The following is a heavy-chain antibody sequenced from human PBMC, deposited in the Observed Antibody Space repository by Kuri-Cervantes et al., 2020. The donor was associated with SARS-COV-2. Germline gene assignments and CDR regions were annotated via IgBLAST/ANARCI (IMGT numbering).Heavy chain of an antibody. Sequence: GESLKISCAASGFTFSSYSMNWVRQAPGKGLEWVSSISSSSSYIYYADSVKGRFTISRDNAKNSLYLQMNSLGAEDTAVYYCVRDGDHWNFDYWGQGTLVTVSS. CDR3: VRDGDHWNFDY. J-gene: IGHJ4*02. D-gene: IGHD1-1*01. CDR2: ISSSSSYI. CDR1: GFTFSSYS. V-gene: IGHV3-21*01.